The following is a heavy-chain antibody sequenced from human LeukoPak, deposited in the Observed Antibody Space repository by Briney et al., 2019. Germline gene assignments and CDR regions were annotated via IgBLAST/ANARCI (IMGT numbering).Heavy chain of an antibody. Sequence: PSETLSLTCAASRYSISSGYYWGGVRQPPGKGLEWVGSIYHSGSTYYNPSLKSRVTISVDKSKNQFSLKLTSVTPSDPAVYYYARDGTVVPPAIEYFDLCGRGTLVTVSS. V-gene: IGHV4-38-2*01. D-gene: IGHD2-2*01. CDR3: ARDGTVVPPAIEYFDL. CDR2: IYHSGST. CDR1: RYSISSGYY. J-gene: IGHJ2*01.